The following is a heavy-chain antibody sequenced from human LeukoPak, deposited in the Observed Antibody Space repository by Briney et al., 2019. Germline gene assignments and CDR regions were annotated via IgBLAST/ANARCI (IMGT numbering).Heavy chain of an antibody. V-gene: IGHV3-23*01. D-gene: IGHD3-10*01. J-gene: IGHJ6*03. CDR2: ISGSGDST. CDR1: GFTFSNYG. Sequence: GGSLRLSCAASGFTFSNYGMGWVRQAPGKGLEWVSGISGSGDSTFYADSVKGRFTISRDNSKNTRYLQMNSLRAEDTAVYYCAKTYYSSRAHYYYYYYMDVWGKGTTVTISS. CDR3: AKTYYSSRAHYYYYYYMDV.